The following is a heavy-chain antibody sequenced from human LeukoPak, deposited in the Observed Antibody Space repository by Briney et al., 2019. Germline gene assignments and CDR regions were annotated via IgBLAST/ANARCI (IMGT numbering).Heavy chain of an antibody. CDR2: IKEDGSDK. V-gene: IGHV3-7*03. D-gene: IGHD6-13*01. CDR1: GFIFSNYG. Sequence: GGSLRLSCAASGFIFSNYGMTWVRQAPGKGLEWVANIKEDGSDKYYVDSVKGRFTISRDNAKNSLYLQMNSLRAEDTAVYYCARDSGWFRFDSWGQGTLVTVSS. J-gene: IGHJ4*02. CDR3: ARDSGWFRFDS.